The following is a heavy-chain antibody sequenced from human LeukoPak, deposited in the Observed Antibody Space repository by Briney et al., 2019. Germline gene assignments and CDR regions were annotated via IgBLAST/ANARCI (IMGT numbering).Heavy chain of an antibody. J-gene: IGHJ6*02. CDR3: ARLGADPLGWLVHYYYGPDV. CDR2: INPNSGGT. Sequence: ASVKVSCKSSGYTFTGYYMHWERQAPGQGLEWMGRINPNSGGTNYAQKFQGRVTMTRDTSISTAYMDLSRLRSDDTAVYYCARLGADPLGWLVHYYYGPDVWGQRATLTVS. CDR1: GYTFTGYY. V-gene: IGHV1-2*06. D-gene: IGHD6-19*01.